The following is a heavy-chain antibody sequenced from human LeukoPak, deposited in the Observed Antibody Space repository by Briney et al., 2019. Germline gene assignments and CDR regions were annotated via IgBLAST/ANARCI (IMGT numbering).Heavy chain of an antibody. J-gene: IGHJ5*02. V-gene: IGHV3-7*01. D-gene: IGHD6-19*01. CDR2: INQDGSEK. CDR1: GFTFSSYW. CDR3: ARDRTGYSSGWFDP. Sequence: GGSLRLSCAASGFTFSSYWMTWVRQAPGKGLEWVANINQDGSEKFYVDSVKGRFTISRDNAKNSLYLQMNSLRAEDTAVYYCARDRTGYSSGWFDPWGQGTLVTVSS.